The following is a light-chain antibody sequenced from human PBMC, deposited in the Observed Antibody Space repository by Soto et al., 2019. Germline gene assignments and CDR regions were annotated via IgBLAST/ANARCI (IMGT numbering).Light chain of an antibody. V-gene: IGKV3-11*01. CDR3: QQRSNWPPKYT. CDR2: DAS. CDR1: QSVSSY. Sequence: EIVLTQSPATLSLSPGERATLSCRASQSVSSYLAWYQQKPGQAPRLLIYDASNRATGIPARFSGSGSGTDFTLTTSSLAPEDFAVYYCQQRSNWPPKYTFGQGTKLEIK. J-gene: IGKJ2*01.